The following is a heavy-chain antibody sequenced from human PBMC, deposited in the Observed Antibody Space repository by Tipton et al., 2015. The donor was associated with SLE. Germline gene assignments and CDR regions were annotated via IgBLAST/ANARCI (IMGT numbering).Heavy chain of an antibody. D-gene: IGHD3-10*01. CDR1: GGSISSSSYY. Sequence: TLSLTCTVSGGSISSSSYYWGWIRQPPGKGLEWIGYIYYSGSTNYNPSLKSRVTISVDTSKNQFSLKLSSVTAADTAVYYCASGGYGSGSHYLGGWFDPWGRGTLVTVSS. CDR2: IYYSGST. CDR3: ASGGYGSGSHYLGGWFDP. J-gene: IGHJ5*02. V-gene: IGHV4-61*05.